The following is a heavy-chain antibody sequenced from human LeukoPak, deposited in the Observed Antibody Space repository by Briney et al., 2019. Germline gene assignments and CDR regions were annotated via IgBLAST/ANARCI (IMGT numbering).Heavy chain of an antibody. CDR1: GYSFTSYW. V-gene: IGHV5-51*01. Sequence: GESLKISCKGSGYSFTSYWIGWVRQMPGKALEWMGIIYPGDSNTRYSPSFQGQVTISADKSISTAYLQWSSLKASDTAMYYCARLGGYSSSWYPNYFDYWGQGTLVTVSS. D-gene: IGHD6-13*01. J-gene: IGHJ4*02. CDR2: IYPGDSNT. CDR3: ARLGGYSSSWYPNYFDY.